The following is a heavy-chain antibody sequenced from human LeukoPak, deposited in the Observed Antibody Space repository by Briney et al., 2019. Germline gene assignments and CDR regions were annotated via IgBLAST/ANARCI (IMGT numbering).Heavy chain of an antibody. V-gene: IGHV1-2*02. J-gene: IGHJ4*02. CDR3: ALITMVRGVIIPLDY. CDR1: GYTFTGYY. Sequence: ASVKVSCKASGYTFTGYYMHWVRQAPGQGLEWTGWINPNSGGTNYAQKFQGRVTMTRDTSISTAYMELSRLRSDDTAVYYCALITMVRGVIIPLDYWGQGTLVTVSS. CDR2: INPNSGGT. D-gene: IGHD3-10*01.